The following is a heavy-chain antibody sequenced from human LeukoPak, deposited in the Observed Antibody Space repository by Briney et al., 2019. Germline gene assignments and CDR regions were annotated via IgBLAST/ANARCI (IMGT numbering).Heavy chain of an antibody. CDR3: ARDDSSGILYYFDY. CDR1: GFTFSSYS. Sequence: PGGSLRLSCTASGFTFSSYSMNWVRQAPGKGLEWVSYISHSSGTIYYADSVKGRFTISRDNAKNSLSLQMNSLRDEDTAVYYCARDDSSGILYYFDYWGQGTLVTVSS. J-gene: IGHJ4*02. D-gene: IGHD3-22*01. V-gene: IGHV3-48*02. CDR2: ISHSSGTI.